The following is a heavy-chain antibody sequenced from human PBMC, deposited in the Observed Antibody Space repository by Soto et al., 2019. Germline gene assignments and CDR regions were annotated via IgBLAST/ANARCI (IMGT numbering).Heavy chain of an antibody. Sequence: EVQLVESGGGLVQPGRSLRLSCAASGFTFDDYAMHWVRQAPGKGLEWVSGISWNSGSIGYADSVKGRFTISRDNAKISLYLQMNSLRAEDTALYYCAKGGGWVFGNFNWFDPWGQGTLVTVSS. J-gene: IGHJ5*02. V-gene: IGHV3-9*01. CDR1: GFTFDDYA. CDR2: ISWNSGSI. D-gene: IGHD3-16*01. CDR3: AKGGGWVFGNFNWFDP.